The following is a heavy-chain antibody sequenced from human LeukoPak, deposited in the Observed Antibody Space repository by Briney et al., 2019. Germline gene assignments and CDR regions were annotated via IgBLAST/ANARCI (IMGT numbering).Heavy chain of an antibody. CDR3: LKGSQGPIWQQLVPDH. CDR1: GFTFSRYW. J-gene: IGHJ4*02. Sequence: PGGSLRLSCAASGFTFSRYWMHWVRQAPGKGLVWVSRINSDGSSTNYADSVKGRFTISRDNAKNTLYLQMNSLRVEDTAVYYCLKGSQGPIWQQLVPDHWGQGTQVTVSS. CDR2: INSDGSST. V-gene: IGHV3-74*01. D-gene: IGHD6-13*01.